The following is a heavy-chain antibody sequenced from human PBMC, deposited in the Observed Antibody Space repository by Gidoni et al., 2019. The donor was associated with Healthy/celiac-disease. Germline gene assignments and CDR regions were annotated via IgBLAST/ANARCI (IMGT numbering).Heavy chain of an antibody. CDR2: IYYSGST. V-gene: IGHV4-39*01. CDR3: ARLSPGATAYYFDY. CDR1: GGSISSSSYY. Sequence: QLQLQESGPGLVKPSETLSLTCTVSGGSISSSSYYWGWIRQPPGKGLEWIGSIYYSGSTYYNPSLKSRVTISVDTSKTQFSLKLSSVTAADTAVYYCARLSPGATAYYFDYWGQGTLVTVSS. D-gene: IGHD1-26*01. J-gene: IGHJ4*02.